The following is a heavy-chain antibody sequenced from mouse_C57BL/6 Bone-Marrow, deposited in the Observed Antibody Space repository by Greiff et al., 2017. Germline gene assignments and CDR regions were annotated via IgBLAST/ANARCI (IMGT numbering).Heavy chain of an antibody. D-gene: IGHD1-2*01. J-gene: IGHJ2*01. Sequence: QVQLQQPGAELVKPGASVKLSCKASGYTFTSYWMQWVKRRPGQGLEWIGEIDPSDSYTNYNQKFKGKATLTVDTSSSTAYMQLSSLTSEDSAVYYCARWLLRLDYWGQGTTLTVSS. CDR1: GYTFTSYW. CDR2: IDPSDSYT. CDR3: ARWLLRLDY. V-gene: IGHV1-50*01.